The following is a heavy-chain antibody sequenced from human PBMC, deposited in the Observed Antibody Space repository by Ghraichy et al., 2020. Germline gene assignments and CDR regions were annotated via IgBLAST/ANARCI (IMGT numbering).Heavy chain of an antibody. CDR2: TYYRSKWYN. J-gene: IGHJ2*01. D-gene: IGHD1-20*01. CDR1: GDSVSSNSAA. V-gene: IGHV6-1*01. CDR3: VRDSGFNWNPRGSWYLDL. Sequence: SQTLSLTCAITGDSVSSNSAAWNWIRQSPSRGLEWLGRTYYRSKWYNDYAVSVKSRITINPDTSKNQFSLHLNSVTPEDTAVYYCVRDSGFNWNPRGSWYLDLWGRGTLVTVSS.